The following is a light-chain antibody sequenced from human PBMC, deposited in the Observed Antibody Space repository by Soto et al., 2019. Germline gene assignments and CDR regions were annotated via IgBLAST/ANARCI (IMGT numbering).Light chain of an antibody. V-gene: IGLV3-21*04. J-gene: IGLJ2*01. Sequence: SYELTQPPSVSVAPGKTARITCGGKNIASKSVHWFQQKPGQAPVLVIYYDRDRPSGIPERFSGSNSGNTATLTISRVEVGDEADYYCQVWDNSSDHVVVGGGTKVTVL. CDR2: YDR. CDR1: NIASKS. CDR3: QVWDNSSDHVV.